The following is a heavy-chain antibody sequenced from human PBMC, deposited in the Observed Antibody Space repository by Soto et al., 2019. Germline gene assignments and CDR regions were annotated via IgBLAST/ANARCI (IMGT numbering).Heavy chain of an antibody. Sequence: GGSLRLSCAASGFTVSTKYMSWVRQAPGKGLEWVSVIYSGGSTFYADSVRGRFTISRDNSKNTVNLQMNSLRAEDTAVYYCARGPWAAEDWGQGTRVTDSS. V-gene: IGHV3-66*01. D-gene: IGHD3-16*01. CDR3: ARGPWAAED. CDR1: GFTVSTKY. CDR2: IYSGGST. J-gene: IGHJ4*02.